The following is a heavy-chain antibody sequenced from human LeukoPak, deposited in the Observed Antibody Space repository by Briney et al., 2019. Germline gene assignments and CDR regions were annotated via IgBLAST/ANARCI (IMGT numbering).Heavy chain of an antibody. D-gene: IGHD3-22*01. CDR3: AKSSGYSYSFDY. CDR2: ISWNRGSI. J-gene: IGHJ4*01. V-gene: IGHV3-9*01. Sequence: GGSLRLSCAASGFTFDDYAMHWVRQAPGKGLEWVSGISWNRGSIGYADSVKGRFTISRDNAKNSLYLQMNSLRAEDTALYYCAKSSGYSYSFDYWGHRTIVTVSS. CDR1: GFTFDDYA.